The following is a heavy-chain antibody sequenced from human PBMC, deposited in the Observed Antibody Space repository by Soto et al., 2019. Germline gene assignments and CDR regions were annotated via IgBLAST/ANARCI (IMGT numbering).Heavy chain of an antibody. V-gene: IGHV1-69*13. J-gene: IGHJ5*02. CDR2: IIPIFGTA. D-gene: IGHD4-17*01. CDR3: ASDPLEWGVTTYWFDP. CDR1: GGTFSSYA. Sequence: ASVKVSCKASGGTFSSYAISWVRQAPGQGLEWMGGIIPIFGTANYAQKFQGRVTITADESTSTAYMELSSLRSEDTAVYYCASDPLEWGVTTYWFDPWGQGTLVTVSS.